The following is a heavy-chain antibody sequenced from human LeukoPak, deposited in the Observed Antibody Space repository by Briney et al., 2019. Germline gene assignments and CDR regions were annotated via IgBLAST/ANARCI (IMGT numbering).Heavy chain of an antibody. CDR2: IYSGGST. V-gene: IGHV3-53*01. J-gene: IGHJ5*02. CDR1: GFTVSSNY. Sequence: GGSLRLSCVASGFTVSSNYMSWVRQAPGKGLEWVSVIYSGGSTYYADSVKGRFTISRDNSKNTLYLQMNSLRAEDMAVYYCASHSRRYYYGSGSYYLSTLDPWGQGTLVTVSS. CDR3: ASHSRRYYYGSGSYYLSTLDP. D-gene: IGHD3-10*01.